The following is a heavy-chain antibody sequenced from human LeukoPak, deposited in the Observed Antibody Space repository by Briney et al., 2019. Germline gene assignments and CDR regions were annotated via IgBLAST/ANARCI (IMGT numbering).Heavy chain of an antibody. CDR1: GFTFSSYW. D-gene: IGHD6-13*01. CDR3: AKGGRYSSSWYEGDYFDY. Sequence: GGSLRLSCAASGFTFSSYWMHWVRQAPGKGLVWVSRINSDGSSTSYADSVKGRFTISRDNAKNTLYLQMNSLRAEDTAVYYCAKGGRYSSSWYEGDYFDYWGQGTLVTVSS. J-gene: IGHJ4*02. CDR2: INSDGSST. V-gene: IGHV3-74*01.